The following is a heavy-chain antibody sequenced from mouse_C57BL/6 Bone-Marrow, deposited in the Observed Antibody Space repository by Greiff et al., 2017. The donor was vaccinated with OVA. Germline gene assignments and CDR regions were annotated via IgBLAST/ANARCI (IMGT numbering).Heavy chain of an antibody. CDR1: GFNIKDDY. D-gene: IGHD1-1*01. CDR3: TSYYYGLFDD. CDR2: IDPENGDT. Sequence: VQLQQSGAELVRPGASVKLSCTASGFNIKDDYMHWVKQRPEQGLEWIGWIDPENGDTEYASKFQGRATITADTSSNTAYLQLSSLTSEDTAVYYWTSYYYGLFDDWGQGTTLTVSS. V-gene: IGHV14-4*01. J-gene: IGHJ2*01.